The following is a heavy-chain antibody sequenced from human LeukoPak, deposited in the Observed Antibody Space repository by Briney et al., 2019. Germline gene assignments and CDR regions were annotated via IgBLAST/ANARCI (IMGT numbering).Heavy chain of an antibody. D-gene: IGHD5-24*01. Sequence: GASVKVSCKASGYTFSDYYIHWVRQDPGQGLEWMGWINPNSGGTNYAQKFQGRVTMTRDTSISTVYMELSRLTSDDTAVYYCARLRGVDYWGQGTLVTVSS. J-gene: IGHJ4*01. CDR3: ARLRGVDY. V-gene: IGHV1-2*02. CDR2: INPNSGGT. CDR1: GYTFSDYY.